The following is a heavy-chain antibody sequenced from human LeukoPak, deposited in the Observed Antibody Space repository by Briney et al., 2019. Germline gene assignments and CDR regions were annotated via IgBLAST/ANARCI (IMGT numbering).Heavy chain of an antibody. V-gene: IGHV3-21*01. CDR1: GFTFSSYA. D-gene: IGHD3-10*02. J-gene: IGHJ6*04. Sequence: AGGSLRLSCAASGFTFSSYAMNWIRQAPGKGLEWVSSISSSGAYIYYADLVEGRFTISRDNAKNSLYLQMNSLRAEDTAVYYCAELGITMIGGVWGKGTTVTISS. CDR2: ISSSGAYI. CDR3: AELGITMIGGV.